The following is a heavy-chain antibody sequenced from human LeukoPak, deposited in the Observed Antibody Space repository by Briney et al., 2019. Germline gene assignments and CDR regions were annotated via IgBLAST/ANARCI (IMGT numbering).Heavy chain of an antibody. Sequence: ASVKVSCKASGYSFTSYDMHWVRQAPGQGLEWMGIINPSGGSTSYAQKFQGRVTMTRDTSTSTVYMELSSLRSEDTAVYYCAREGYSGSYTLPNDYWGQGTLVTVSS. CDR1: GYSFTSYD. V-gene: IGHV1-46*01. CDR2: INPSGGST. CDR3: AREGYSGSYTLPNDY. D-gene: IGHD1-26*01. J-gene: IGHJ4*02.